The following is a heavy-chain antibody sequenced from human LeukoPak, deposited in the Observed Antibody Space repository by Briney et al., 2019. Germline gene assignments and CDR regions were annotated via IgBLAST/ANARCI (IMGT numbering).Heavy chain of an antibody. CDR3: ARVIGIVVDYFHYYMDV. J-gene: IGHJ6*03. V-gene: IGHV1-18*01. D-gene: IGHD3-22*01. CDR2: ISAYNGNT. Sequence: GAPVTVSCKASGYTFTSYGISWVRQAPGQGLEWMGWISAYNGNTNYAQKLQGRVTMTTDTSTSTAYMELRSLRSDDTAVYYCARVIGIVVDYFHYYMDVWGKGTTVTVSS. CDR1: GYTFTSYG.